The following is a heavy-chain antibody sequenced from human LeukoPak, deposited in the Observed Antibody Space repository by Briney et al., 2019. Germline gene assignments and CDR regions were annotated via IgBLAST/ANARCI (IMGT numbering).Heavy chain of an antibody. CDR3: ARGIGPFNP. Sequence: SETLSLTCAVYGGSFSGYYWSWIRQPPGKGLEWIGEINHSGSTNYNPSLKSRVTISVDTSKNQFSLKLSSVIAADTAVYYCARGIGPFNPWGQGTLVTVSS. V-gene: IGHV4-34*01. J-gene: IGHJ5*02. CDR1: GGSFSGYY. CDR2: INHSGST.